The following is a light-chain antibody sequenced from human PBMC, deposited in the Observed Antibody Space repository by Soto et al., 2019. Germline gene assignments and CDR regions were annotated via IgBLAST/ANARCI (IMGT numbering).Light chain of an antibody. V-gene: IGLV1-51*01. CDR1: SSNIGNNP. CDR2: DSN. CDR3: GTWDSSLSVVL. J-gene: IGLJ2*01. Sequence: QSVLTQPPSVSAAPGQKVIISCSGSSSNIGNNPVSCYQQFPGTAPKLLIYDSNKRPSRIPDRFSGSKCGTSATLGITGLQTGDEADYYCGTWDSSLSVVLFGGGTKLTVL.